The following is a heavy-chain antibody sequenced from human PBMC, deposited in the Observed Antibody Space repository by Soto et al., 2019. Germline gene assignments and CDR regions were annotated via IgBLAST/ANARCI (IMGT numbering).Heavy chain of an antibody. D-gene: IGHD3-10*01. CDR2: ISGGGDTT. V-gene: IGHV3-23*01. Sequence: GGSLRLSCAAAGFTFNNYAMTWVRQAPGKGLEWVSAISGGGDTTSYADSVKGRFTVSRDGSKNTLYLQMSSLRAEDTALYYCAKGRGGSGSLTPRVDFWGQGTLVTVSS. CDR3: AKGRGGSGSLTPRVDF. CDR1: GFTFNNYA. J-gene: IGHJ4*02.